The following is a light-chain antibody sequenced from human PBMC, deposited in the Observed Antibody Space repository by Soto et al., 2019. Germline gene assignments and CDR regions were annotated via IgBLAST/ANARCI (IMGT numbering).Light chain of an antibody. CDR2: GNS. Sequence: QSVLTQPPSVSGAPGQRVTISCTGSSSNIGAGYDVHWYQQLPGTAPKLLIYGNSNRPSGAPDRFSGSKSGTSASLAITGLQAEDEADYYRQSYDSSLSGPYVFGTGTKSPS. CDR3: QSYDSSLSGPYV. CDR1: SSNIGAGYD. V-gene: IGLV1-40*01. J-gene: IGLJ1*01.